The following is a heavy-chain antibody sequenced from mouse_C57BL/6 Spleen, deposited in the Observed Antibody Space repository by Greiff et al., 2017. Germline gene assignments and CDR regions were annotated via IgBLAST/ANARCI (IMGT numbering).Heavy chain of an antibody. J-gene: IGHJ4*01. CDR1: GYTFTSYW. V-gene: IGHV1-55*01. D-gene: IGHD1-1*01. CDR2: IYPGSGST. Sequence: VKLQQPGAELVKPGASVKMSCKASGYTFTSYWITWVKQRPGQGLEWIGDIYPGSGSTNYNEKFKSKATLTVDTSSSTAYMQLSSLTSEDSAVYYCARSDFYYYGRYYAMDYWGQGTSVTVSS. CDR3: ARSDFYYYGRYYAMDY.